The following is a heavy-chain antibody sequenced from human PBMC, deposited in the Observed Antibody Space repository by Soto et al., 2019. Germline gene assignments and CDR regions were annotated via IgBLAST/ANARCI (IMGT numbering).Heavy chain of an antibody. Sequence: PGGSLRLSCAASGFTFNSYWMSWVRQVPGRGLEWVANIKQDGSAKYYVDPVKGRFTISRDNAKNSLYLQMHSLSAEDTAVYFCAKARGSSTYYFDSWSQGTLVTVSS. D-gene: IGHD2-15*01. J-gene: IGHJ4*02. CDR2: IKQDGSAK. CDR3: AKARGSSTYYFDS. V-gene: IGHV3-7*05. CDR1: GFTFNSYW.